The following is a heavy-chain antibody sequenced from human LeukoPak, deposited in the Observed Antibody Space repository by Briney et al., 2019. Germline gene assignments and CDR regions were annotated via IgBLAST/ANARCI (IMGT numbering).Heavy chain of an antibody. J-gene: IGHJ5*02. CDR1: GGTFSSYA. V-gene: IGHV1-69*01. Sequence: SVKVSCKASGGTFSSYAISWVRQAPGQGLEWMGGIIPIFGTANYAQRFQGRVTITADESTSTAYMELSSLRSEDTAVYYCARVARWLQFNWFDPWGQGTLVTVSS. D-gene: IGHD5-24*01. CDR3: ARVARWLQFNWFDP. CDR2: IIPIFGTA.